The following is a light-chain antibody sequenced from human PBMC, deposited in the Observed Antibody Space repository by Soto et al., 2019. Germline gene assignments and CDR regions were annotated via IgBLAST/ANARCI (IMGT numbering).Light chain of an antibody. CDR2: LEGSGTY. V-gene: IGLV4-60*03. CDR1: SGHSAYI. CDR3: ETWDSNTRV. J-gene: IGLJ3*02. Sequence: QLVLTQSSSASASLGSSVKLTCTLSSGHSAYIIAWHQQRPGRAPRYLMTLEGSGTYNKGNGVPDRFSGSSSGADRHLTIYNLQSEDEAAYHCETWDSNTRVFGGGTKLTVL.